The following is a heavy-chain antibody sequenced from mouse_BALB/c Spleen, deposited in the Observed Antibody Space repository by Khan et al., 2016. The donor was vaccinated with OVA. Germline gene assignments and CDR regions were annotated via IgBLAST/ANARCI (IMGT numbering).Heavy chain of an antibody. J-gene: IGHJ3*01. Sequence: QVQLKQSGAELVRPGVSVKNSCKGSGYTFTDYAMHWVKQSHAKSLEWIGIISTYYGDANYNQKFKGKATMTVDKSSSTAYMELARLTSEDSAIYYCARSHSGFAYWGQGTLVTVS. CDR3: ARSHSGFAY. V-gene: IGHV1S137*01. CDR2: ISTYYGDA. CDR1: GYTFTDYA.